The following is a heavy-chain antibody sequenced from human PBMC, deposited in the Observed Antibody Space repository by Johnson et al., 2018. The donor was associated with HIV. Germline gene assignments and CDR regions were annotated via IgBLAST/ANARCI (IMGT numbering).Heavy chain of an antibody. J-gene: IGHJ3*02. D-gene: IGHD6-6*01. V-gene: IGHV3-30*19. CDR2: IWYDGSNK. CDR3: ARVRQLGRGDAFDM. Sequence: QMLLVESGGGVVQPGRSLRLSCAASGFTFSSYGMHWVRQAPGKGLEWVAVIWYDGSNKYYADSVKGRFTISRDNSKNTLYLQMNSLSAEDTAVCYCARVRQLGRGDAFDMWGRGTMVTVSS. CDR1: GFTFSSYG.